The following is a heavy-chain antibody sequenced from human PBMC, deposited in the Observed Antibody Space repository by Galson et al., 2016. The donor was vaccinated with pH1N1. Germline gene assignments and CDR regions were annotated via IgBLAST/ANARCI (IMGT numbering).Heavy chain of an antibody. CDR2: IYPGDSDT. D-gene: IGHD2/OR15-2a*01. CDR3: ARLSMDPPYYFYFYMDV. J-gene: IGHJ6*03. CDR1: GYSFATDW. V-gene: IGHV5-51*03. Sequence: QSGAEVKKAGGSLKISCQASGYSFATDWIGWVRQTPGKGLEWVGIIYPGDSDTKYSPSFQGQVTMSVDKSISTAYLQWTSLKASDTAMYYCARLSMDPPYYFYFYMDVWGKGTTVTVSS.